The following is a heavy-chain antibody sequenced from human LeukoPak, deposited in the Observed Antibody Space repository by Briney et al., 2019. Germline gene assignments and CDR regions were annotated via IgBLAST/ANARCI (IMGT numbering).Heavy chain of an antibody. J-gene: IGHJ4*02. CDR1: GGSISSGGYY. D-gene: IGHD3-22*01. V-gene: IGHV4-31*03. CDR2: IYYSGST. Sequence: SQTLSLTCTVSGGSISSGGYYWSWSRQHPGKGLEWIGYIYYSGSTYYNPSLKSRVTISVDTSKNQFSLKLSSVTAADTAVYYCARARPLGVIRDWGQGTLVTVSS. CDR3: ARARPLGVIRD.